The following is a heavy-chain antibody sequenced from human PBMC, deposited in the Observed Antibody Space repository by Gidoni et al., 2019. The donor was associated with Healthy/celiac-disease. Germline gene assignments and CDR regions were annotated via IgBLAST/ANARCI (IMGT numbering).Heavy chain of an antibody. CDR3: ARERKMATRDYGMDV. J-gene: IGHJ6*02. Sequence: QVQLQQWGAGLLTPSETLSLTCAVYGGSFSGYYWSWIRQPPGKGLEWSVEINHSGSTNYNPSLKSRVTRSVDTSKNQFSLKLSSVTAADTAVYYCARERKMATRDYGMDVWGQGTTVTVSS. CDR2: INHSGST. CDR1: GGSFSGYY. V-gene: IGHV4-34*01.